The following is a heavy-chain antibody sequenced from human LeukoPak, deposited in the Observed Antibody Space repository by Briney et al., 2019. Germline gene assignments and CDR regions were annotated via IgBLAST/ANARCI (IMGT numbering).Heavy chain of an antibody. Sequence: GGSLRLSCAASGFTFSSYAMSWVRQAPGKGLEWVSAISGSGGSTYYADSVKGRFTISRDNSKNTLYLQMNSLRAEDTAVYYCARQRSSWYHKDFDYWGQGTLVTVSS. D-gene: IGHD6-13*01. V-gene: IGHV3-23*01. CDR3: ARQRSSWYHKDFDY. CDR1: GFTFSSYA. J-gene: IGHJ4*02. CDR2: ISGSGGST.